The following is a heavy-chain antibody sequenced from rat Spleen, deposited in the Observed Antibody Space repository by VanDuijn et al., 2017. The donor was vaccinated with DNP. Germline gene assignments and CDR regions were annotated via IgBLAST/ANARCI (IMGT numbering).Heavy chain of an antibody. J-gene: IGHJ2*01. CDR3: TTGGFDY. V-gene: IGHV5-27*01. CDR1: GFTFSYYY. Sequence: EVQLVESGGGLVQPGRSMKLSCAASGFTFSYYYMAWVRQAPTKGLEWVASISASGGSTSYRDSVKGRFTISRDNAKSILYLQMDSLRSEDTATYYCTTGGFDYWGQGVMVTVSS. CDR2: ISASGGST.